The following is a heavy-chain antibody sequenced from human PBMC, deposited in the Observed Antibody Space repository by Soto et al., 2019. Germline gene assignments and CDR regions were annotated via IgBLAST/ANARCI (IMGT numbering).Heavy chain of an antibody. J-gene: IGHJ4*02. Sequence: QVQLVESGGGAVQPGRSLRLSCAASGFTFSSYGMHWVRQAPGKGLEWVAVISYDGSNKYYADSVKGRFTISRDNSKNTLYLQMNSLRAEDTAVYYCAKEDGSGVDYWGQGTLVTVSS. D-gene: IGHD3-10*01. V-gene: IGHV3-30*18. CDR1: GFTFSSYG. CDR2: ISYDGSNK. CDR3: AKEDGSGVDY.